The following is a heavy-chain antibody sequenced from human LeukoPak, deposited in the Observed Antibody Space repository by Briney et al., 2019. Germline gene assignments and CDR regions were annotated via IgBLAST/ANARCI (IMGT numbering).Heavy chain of an antibody. CDR2: ISSSSSSI. CDR1: GFTFSTYS. V-gene: IGHV3-48*01. J-gene: IGHJ4*02. Sequence: PGGSLRLSCAASGFTFSTYSMNWVRQAPGKGLEWVSYISSSSSSIFYADSVKGRFTISRDNAKNSLYLQMNSLRAEDTAVYFCARVTQLWLPFDYWGQGTLVTVSS. CDR3: ARVTQLWLPFDY. D-gene: IGHD5-18*01.